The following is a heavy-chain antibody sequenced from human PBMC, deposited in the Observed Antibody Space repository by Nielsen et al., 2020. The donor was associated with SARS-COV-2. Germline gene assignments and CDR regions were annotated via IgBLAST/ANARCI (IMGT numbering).Heavy chain of an antibody. Sequence: GGSLRLSCAASRFPFSGYSMNWVRQAPGKGLEWVSSIDSRSTYIYYADSVRGRFTVSRDNAKYSLYLQMNILRAEDTAVYYCAKLSGGNSLSGMDVWGQGTTVTVSS. CDR1: RFPFSGYS. V-gene: IGHV3-21*04. CDR3: AKLSGGNSLSGMDV. D-gene: IGHD4-23*01. CDR2: IDSRSTYI. J-gene: IGHJ6*02.